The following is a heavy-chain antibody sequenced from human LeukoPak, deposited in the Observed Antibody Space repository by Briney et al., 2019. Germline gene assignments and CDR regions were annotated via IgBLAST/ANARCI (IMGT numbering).Heavy chain of an antibody. Sequence: SETLSLTCTVSGGSISSGGYYWSWIRQPPGKGLEWIGYIYHSGSTYYNPSLKSRVTKSVDRSKNQFSLKLSSVTAADTAVYYCARVLEYDFWSGPDHLPISYYYYMDVWGKGTTVTVSS. D-gene: IGHD3-3*01. J-gene: IGHJ6*03. V-gene: IGHV4-30-2*01. CDR1: GGSISSGGYY. CDR3: ARVLEYDFWSGPDHLPISYYYYMDV. CDR2: IYHSGST.